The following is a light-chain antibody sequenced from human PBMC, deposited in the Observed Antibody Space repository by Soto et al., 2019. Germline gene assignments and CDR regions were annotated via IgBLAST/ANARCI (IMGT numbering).Light chain of an antibody. V-gene: IGKV3-20*01. CDR1: QSVASRN. J-gene: IGKJ1*01. CDR3: QHFGNSLWT. Sequence: EIVLTQSPGTLSLSPGERATLSCRASQSVASRNLAWYQQKSGQAPRLLIYGASSRAIHTPDRFSGSGSGTDFTLTISGLEPEDFAVYYCQHFGNSLWTFGQGNKVDIK. CDR2: GAS.